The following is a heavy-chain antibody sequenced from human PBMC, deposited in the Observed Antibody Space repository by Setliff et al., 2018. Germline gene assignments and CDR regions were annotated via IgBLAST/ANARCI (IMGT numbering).Heavy chain of an antibody. V-gene: IGHV4-38-2*01. D-gene: IGHD3-10*01. CDR1: VPPSPVATT. Sequence: SETLPSPAVSLVPPSPVATTGAGSGSPQGRALSGYTYYNPSLQSRVTISVDMSKNQFSMKLTSVTAADTAVYYCARVDFTMIQGVLGLWGQGTLVTVSS. CDR3: ARVDFTMIQGVLGL. J-gene: IGHJ1*01. CDR2: T.